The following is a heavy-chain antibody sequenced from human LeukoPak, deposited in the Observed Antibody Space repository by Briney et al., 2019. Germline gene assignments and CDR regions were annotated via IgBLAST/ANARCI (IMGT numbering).Heavy chain of an antibody. CDR3: ARGFERWFDP. J-gene: IGHJ5*02. V-gene: IGHV3-33*01. CDR1: GFTFSSYG. CDR2: TWYDGSNK. Sequence: GGSLRLSCAASGFTFSSYGMHWVRKAPGKGLEWVAVTWYDGSNKYYADSVKGRFTISRDNSKNTLYLQMNSLRAEDTAVYYCARGFERWFDPWGQGTLVTVSS.